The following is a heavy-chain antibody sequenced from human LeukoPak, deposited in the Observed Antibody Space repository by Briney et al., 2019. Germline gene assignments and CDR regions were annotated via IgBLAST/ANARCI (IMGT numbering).Heavy chain of an antibody. CDR3: AKDHLVLRYFDWLDHFDY. Sequence: PGGSLRLSCAASGFTFSSYGMHWVRQAPGKGLEWVAFIRYDGSNKYYADSVKGRFTISRDNSKNTLYLQMNSLRAEYTAVYYCAKDHLVLRYFDWLDHFDYWGQGTLVTVSS. V-gene: IGHV3-30*02. CDR2: IRYDGSNK. D-gene: IGHD3-9*01. CDR1: GFTFSSYG. J-gene: IGHJ4*02.